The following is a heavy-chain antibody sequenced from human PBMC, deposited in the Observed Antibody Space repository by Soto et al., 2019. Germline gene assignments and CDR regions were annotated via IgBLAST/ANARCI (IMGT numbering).Heavy chain of an antibody. D-gene: IGHD1-1*01. CDR1: GYTFTSYG. Sequence: QVHLVQSGAEVKKPGASVKVSCKCSGYTFTSYGITWVRQAPGQGLESMGWISAHNGNTNYAQKLQGRVTVARDPATSTAYMELSSRRADDTAVYYCARGRYGDYWGQGALVTVSS. CDR2: ISAHNGNT. J-gene: IGHJ4*02. CDR3: ARGRYGDY. V-gene: IGHV1-18*01.